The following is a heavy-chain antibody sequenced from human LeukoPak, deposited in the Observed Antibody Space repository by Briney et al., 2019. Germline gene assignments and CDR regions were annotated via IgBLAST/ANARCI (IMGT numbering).Heavy chain of an antibody. V-gene: IGHV4-30-4*08. Sequence: PSQTLSLTCTVSGGSISSGDYYWSWIRQPPGKGLEWIGYIYYSGSTYYNPSLKSRVTISVDTSKNQFSLKLSSVTAADTAVYYCAREAPQLRLFGYWGQGTLVTVSS. CDR3: AREAPQLRLFGY. CDR2: IYYSGST. J-gene: IGHJ4*02. CDR1: GGSISSGDYY. D-gene: IGHD2-2*01.